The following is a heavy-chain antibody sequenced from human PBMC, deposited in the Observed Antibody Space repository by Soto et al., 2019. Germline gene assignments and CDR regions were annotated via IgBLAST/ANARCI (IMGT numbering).Heavy chain of an antibody. CDR2: INPSGGT. J-gene: IGHJ5*02. CDR1: GFTFSIYY. D-gene: IGHD2-15*01. Sequence: ASVKVSCKASGFTFSIYYMHWVRQVPGQGLEWMGIINPSGGTGLAQKFQGRVTMTKDTSTNTVYMELSSLRSEDTAIYYCARDNSVADLGWWFDPWGQGTLVTVSS. CDR3: ARDNSVADLGWWFDP. V-gene: IGHV1-46*03.